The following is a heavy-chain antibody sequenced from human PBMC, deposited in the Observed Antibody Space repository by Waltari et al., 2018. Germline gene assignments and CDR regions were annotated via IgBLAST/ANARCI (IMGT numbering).Heavy chain of an antibody. J-gene: IGHJ4*02. CDR2: IWYDVSNK. Sequence: QVHMVESGGGVVQPGRSLRLSCAAFGFTFSSYGMHWVRQAPGKGVEWGAVIWYDVSNKHYADSVKGRFTISRDNSKNTLYLQMNSLRAEDTAVYYCARNDYNGNSFDYWGQGTLVTVSS. CDR3: ARNDYNGNSFDY. V-gene: IGHV3-33*01. D-gene: IGHD3-10*01. CDR1: GFTFSSYG.